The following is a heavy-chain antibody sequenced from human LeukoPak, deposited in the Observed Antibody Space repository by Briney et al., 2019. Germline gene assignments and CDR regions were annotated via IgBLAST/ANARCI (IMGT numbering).Heavy chain of an antibody. CDR3: ATLKEYSSGWFDYYFDY. CDR1: GGSFSGYY. CDR2: INHSGST. D-gene: IGHD6-19*01. V-gene: IGHV4-34*01. Sequence: PSETLSLTCAVYGGSFSGYYWSWIRQPPGKGLEWIGEINHSGSTNYNPSLKSRVTISVDTSKNQFSLKLSSVTAADTAVYYCATLKEYSSGWFDYYFDYWGRGTLVTVSS. J-gene: IGHJ4*02.